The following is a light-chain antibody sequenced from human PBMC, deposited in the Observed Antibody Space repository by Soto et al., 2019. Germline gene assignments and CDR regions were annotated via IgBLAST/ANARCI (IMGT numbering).Light chain of an antibody. J-gene: IGLJ3*02. CDR1: SSDVGGYNY. CDR2: DVS. Sequence: QSALTQPRSVSGSRGQSVTISCTGTSSDVGGYNYVSWYQQHPGKVPKLMIYDVSRRPSGVPDRFSGSKSGNTASLTISGLQADDEADYYCCSYAGSYTLVFGGGTKVTVL. V-gene: IGLV2-11*01. CDR3: CSYAGSYTLV.